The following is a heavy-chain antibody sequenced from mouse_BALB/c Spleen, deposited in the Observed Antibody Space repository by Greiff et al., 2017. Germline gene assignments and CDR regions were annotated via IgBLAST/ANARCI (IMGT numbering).Heavy chain of an antibody. CDR3: AREGYRYDAMDY. V-gene: IGHV1S81*02. Sequence: QVQLQQPGAELVKPGASVKLSCKASGYTFTSYWMHWVKQRPGQGLEWIGEINPSNGRTNYNEKFKSKATLTVDKSSSTAYMQLSSPTSEDSAVYYCAREGYRYDAMDYWGQGTSVTVSS. CDR1: GYTFTSYW. CDR2: INPSNGRT. D-gene: IGHD2-14*01. J-gene: IGHJ4*01.